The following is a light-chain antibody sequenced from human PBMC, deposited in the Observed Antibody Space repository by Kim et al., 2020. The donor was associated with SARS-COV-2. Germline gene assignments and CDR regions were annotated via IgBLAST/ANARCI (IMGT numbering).Light chain of an antibody. V-gene: IGKV1-39*01. Sequence: ASVRDRVTITCRASQSISTFLNWYQQKPGKAPKLLIYAASTLQSGVPSRFSGSGSGTDFTLTISSLQPEDFAAYYCQQSDSTPLTFGGGTKVDIK. CDR1: QSISTF. CDR2: AAS. J-gene: IGKJ4*01. CDR3: QQSDSTPLT.